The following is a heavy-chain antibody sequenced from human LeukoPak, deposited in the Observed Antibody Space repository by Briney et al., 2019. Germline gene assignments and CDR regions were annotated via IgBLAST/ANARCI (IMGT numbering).Heavy chain of an antibody. V-gene: IGHV5-51*01. J-gene: IGHJ6*02. CDR1: GYSFTSYL. Sequence: GESLKISCKGSGYSFTSYLIGWVRQLPGKGLEWMGMIYPGDSDTRYSPSFQGQVTISADKSISTAYLQWSSLKASDTAMYYCARLDYYDSSGYRYGMDVWGQGTTVTVSS. CDR2: IYPGDSDT. CDR3: ARLDYYDSSGYRYGMDV. D-gene: IGHD3-22*01.